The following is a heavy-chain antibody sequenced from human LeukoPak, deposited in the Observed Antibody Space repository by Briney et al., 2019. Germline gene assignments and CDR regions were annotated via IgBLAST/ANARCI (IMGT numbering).Heavy chain of an antibody. CDR1: GFSFKDYY. J-gene: IGHJ4*02. CDR3: ARGPRILAAGSYYFDY. Sequence: GPLRLSCAASGFSFKDYYFSWIRQAPGKGLEWVSFINVNGGAMYYADFVKGRFTISRDNAKSSLYLEMNSLRVEDTAVYYCARGPRILAAGSYYFDYWGQGSLVTVSS. V-gene: IGHV3-11*01. D-gene: IGHD6-13*01. CDR2: INVNGGAM.